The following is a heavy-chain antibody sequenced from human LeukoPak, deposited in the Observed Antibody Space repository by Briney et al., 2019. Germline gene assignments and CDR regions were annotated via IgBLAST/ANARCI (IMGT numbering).Heavy chain of an antibody. CDR3: ARSPYYYDSRGYYPGGEYFQH. J-gene: IGHJ1*01. D-gene: IGHD3-22*01. V-gene: IGHV4-38-2*02. CDR2: IHHTGST. CDR1: GYSISSAYY. Sequence: SETLSLTCTVSGYSISSAYYWGWIRQPPGKGLQWIGSIHHTGSTYYSPSLKSRITISMDTSKNQFSLKLSSMTAADTAVYYCARSPYYYDSRGYYPGGEYFQHWGQGTLVTVSS.